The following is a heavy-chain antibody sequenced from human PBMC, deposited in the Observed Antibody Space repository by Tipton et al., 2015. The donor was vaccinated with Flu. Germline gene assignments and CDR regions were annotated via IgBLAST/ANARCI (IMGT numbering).Heavy chain of an antibody. V-gene: IGHV3-13*01. D-gene: IGHD1-26*01. CDR3: ARGDLSGTYVDSGMDV. CDR1: GFSLSNYD. J-gene: IGHJ6*02. CDR2: VGTAGET. Sequence: SLRLSCVASGFSLSNYDMHWVRRPTGEGLEWVSAVGTAGETYYPGSVKGRFTVSRDIGKNSVYLQINGLRAGDTAVYYCARGDLSGTYVDSGMDVWGPGTTVTVSS.